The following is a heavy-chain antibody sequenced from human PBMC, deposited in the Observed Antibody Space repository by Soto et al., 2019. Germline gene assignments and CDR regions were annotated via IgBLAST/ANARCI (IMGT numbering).Heavy chain of an antibody. Sequence: ASVKVSCKASGYTFTGYYMHWVRQAPGQGLEWMGWINPNSGGTNYAQKFQGWVTMTRDTSISTAYMELSRLRSDDTAVYYCARGGSGSYLRAYYFDYWGQGTLVTVSS. D-gene: IGHD1-26*01. CDR2: INPNSGGT. J-gene: IGHJ4*02. CDR3: ARGGSGSYLRAYYFDY. CDR1: GYTFTGYY. V-gene: IGHV1-2*04.